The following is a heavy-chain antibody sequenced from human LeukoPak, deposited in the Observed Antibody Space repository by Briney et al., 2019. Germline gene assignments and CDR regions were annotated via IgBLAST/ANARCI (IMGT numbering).Heavy chain of an antibody. J-gene: IGHJ2*01. Sequence: PGRSLRLSCAASGFTFSSYGMHWVRQAPGKGLEWVAVISYDGSNKYYADSVKGRFTISRDNSKNTLYLQMNSLRAEDTAVYYCARDPAGTTTVKRVDWYFDLWGRGTLVTVSS. CDR2: ISYDGSNK. V-gene: IGHV3-30*19. D-gene: IGHD1-7*01. CDR1: GFTFSSYG. CDR3: ARDPAGTTTVKRVDWYFDL.